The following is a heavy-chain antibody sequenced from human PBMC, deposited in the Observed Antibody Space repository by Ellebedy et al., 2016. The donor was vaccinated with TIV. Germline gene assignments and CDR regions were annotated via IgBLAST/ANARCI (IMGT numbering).Heavy chain of an antibody. CDR1: RFIFSDYG. V-gene: IGHV3-30*03. D-gene: IGHD2-2*01. Sequence: GESLKISCAASRFIFSDYGMSWIRQAPGKGLEWVAVISYDGSDKYYAESVKGRFTISRDDSKNTLFLQLNSLRPEDTAVYYCARGRVRYCSSSTCPITFDYWGQGTLVTVSS. CDR3: ARGRVRYCSSSTCPITFDY. CDR2: ISYDGSDK. J-gene: IGHJ4*02.